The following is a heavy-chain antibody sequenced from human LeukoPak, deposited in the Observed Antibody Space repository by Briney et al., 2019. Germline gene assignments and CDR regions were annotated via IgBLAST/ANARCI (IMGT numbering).Heavy chain of an antibody. CDR1: GGSISSYY. J-gene: IGHJ5*02. CDR3: ARVPGPNWFDP. Sequence: SETLSLTCTVSGGSISSYYWGWIRQPPGKGLEWIGCIYQSGSTYYNPSLKSRGTISIDTSKNHFSLKLSSVTAADTAVYYCARVPGPNWFDPWGQGTLVTVSS. CDR2: IYQSGST. V-gene: IGHV4-59*08.